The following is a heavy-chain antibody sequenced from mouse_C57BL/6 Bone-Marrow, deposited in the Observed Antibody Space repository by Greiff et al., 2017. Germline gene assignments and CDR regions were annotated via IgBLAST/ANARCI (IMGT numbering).Heavy chain of an antibody. Sequence: VQRKESGPELVKPGASVKISCTASGYSFTGYYMNWVKQSPEKSLEWIGEISPSTGGTTYNQKFKAKATLTVDKSSSTAYMQLKSLTSEDSAVYYCARIPYYCGSSYDWFAYWGQGTLVTVSA. CDR1: GYSFTGYY. V-gene: IGHV1-42*01. CDR2: ISPSTGGT. CDR3: ARIPYYCGSSYDWFAY. D-gene: IGHD1-1*01. J-gene: IGHJ3*01.